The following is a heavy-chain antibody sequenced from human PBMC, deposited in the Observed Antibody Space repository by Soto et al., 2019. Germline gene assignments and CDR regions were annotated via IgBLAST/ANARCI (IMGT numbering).Heavy chain of an antibody. CDR2: ISGSGGST. J-gene: IGHJ5*02. V-gene: IGHV3-23*01. CDR1: GFTFSSYA. Sequence: GGSLRLSCAGSGFTFSSYAMSWVRQAPGKGLEWVSAISGSGGSTYYADSVKGRFTISRDNSKNTLYLQMNSLRAEDTAVYYCAKAAKANYYDSRRNWFDPWGQGTLVTVSS. D-gene: IGHD3-22*01. CDR3: AKAAKANYYDSRRNWFDP.